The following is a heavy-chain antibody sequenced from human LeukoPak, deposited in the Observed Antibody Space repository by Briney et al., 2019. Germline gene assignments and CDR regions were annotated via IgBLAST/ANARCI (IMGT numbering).Heavy chain of an antibody. Sequence: ASVKVSCKASGYTFSTYGINWVRQAPGQGLEWMGWINTSNGNTNYAQKFQGRVTMTRDTSTSTAYMELRSLGSDDTAVYYCARFYDSTGYFLDYWGQGTLITVSS. V-gene: IGHV1-18*01. CDR1: GYTFSTYG. CDR2: INTSNGNT. D-gene: IGHD3-22*01. CDR3: ARFYDSTGYFLDY. J-gene: IGHJ4*02.